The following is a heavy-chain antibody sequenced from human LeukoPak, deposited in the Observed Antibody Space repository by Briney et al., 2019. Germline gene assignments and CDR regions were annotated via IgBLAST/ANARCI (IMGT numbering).Heavy chain of an antibody. D-gene: IGHD1-1*01. CDR1: GFTFSSYA. Sequence: TGGSLRLSCAASGFTFSSYAMSWVRQAPGKGLEWVSTISGSGGSTYYADSVKGRFITSRDNSKNTLYLQMNSLRAEDTAVYYCAKVRTGFFDYWGQGTLVTVSS. CDR2: ISGSGGST. J-gene: IGHJ4*02. CDR3: AKVRTGFFDY. V-gene: IGHV3-23*01.